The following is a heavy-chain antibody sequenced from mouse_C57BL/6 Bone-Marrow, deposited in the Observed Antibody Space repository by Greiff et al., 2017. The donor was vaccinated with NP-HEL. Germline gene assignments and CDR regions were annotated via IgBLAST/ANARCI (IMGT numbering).Heavy chain of an antibody. V-gene: IGHV5-6*01. CDR2: ISSGGSYT. J-gene: IGHJ2*01. Sequence: EVKLMESGGDLVKPGGSLKLSCAASGFTFSSYGMSWVRQTPDKRLEWVATISSGGSYTYYPDSVKGRFTISRDNAKNTLYLQMSSLKSEDTAMYYCARHRQLRLRDFDYWGQGTTLTVSS. CDR1: GFTFSSYG. D-gene: IGHD3-2*02. CDR3: ARHRQLRLRDFDY.